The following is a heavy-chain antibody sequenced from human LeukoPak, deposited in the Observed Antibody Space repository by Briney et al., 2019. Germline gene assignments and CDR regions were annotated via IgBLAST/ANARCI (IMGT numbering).Heavy chain of an antibody. V-gene: IGHV3-48*01. J-gene: IGHJ4*02. Sequence: PGGSLRLSCAASGFTFSSYSMNWVRQAPGKGLEWVSYISSSSSTIYYADSVKGRFTISRDNAKNSLYLQMNSLRAEDTAVYYCVKGGGNVRRYFEYWGQGTLVTVSS. D-gene: IGHD4-23*01. CDR2: ISSSSSTI. CDR3: VKGGGNVRRYFEY. CDR1: GFTFSSYS.